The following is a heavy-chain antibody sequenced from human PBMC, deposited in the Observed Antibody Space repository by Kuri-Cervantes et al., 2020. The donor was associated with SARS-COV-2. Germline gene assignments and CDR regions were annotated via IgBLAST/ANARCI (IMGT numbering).Heavy chain of an antibody. D-gene: IGHD3-22*01. CDR3: ARVAAYYDSSGYSLSYYYYYMDV. CDR2: IYYSGST. V-gene: IGHV4-61*08. J-gene: IGHJ6*03. CDR1: GGSISSGGYS. Sequence: SETLSLTCAVSGGSISSGGYSWSWIRQPPGKGLEWIGYIYYSGSTSYNPSLKSRVTISVDTSKNQFSLKLSSVTAADTAVYYCARVAAYYDSSGYSLSYYYYYMDVWGKGTTVTVSS.